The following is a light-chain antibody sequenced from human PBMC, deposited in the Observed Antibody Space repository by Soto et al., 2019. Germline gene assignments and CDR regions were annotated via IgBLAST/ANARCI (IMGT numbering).Light chain of an antibody. J-gene: IGLJ1*01. V-gene: IGLV2-18*02. CDR2: EVS. CDR3: SSYTSSSTYV. Sequence: QSVLTQPPSVSGSPGQSVTISCTGTSSDVGSYNRVSWYQQPPGTAPKLMIYEVSNRPSGVPDRFSGSKSGNTASLTISALQAEDEADYYCSSYTSSSTYVFGTGTKLTVL. CDR1: SSDVGSYNR.